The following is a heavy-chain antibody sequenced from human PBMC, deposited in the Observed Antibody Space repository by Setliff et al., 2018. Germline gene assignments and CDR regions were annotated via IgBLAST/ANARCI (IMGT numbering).Heavy chain of an antibody. Sequence: GSLRLSCAASGFTFNTYWMHWVRQAPGKGLVWFSHINSDGSGTSYADSVKGRFTISRDNAKNTLYLQMSSLGAEDTAVYYCATSGSYHGPLIWGQGALVTVSS. V-gene: IGHV3-74*01. CDR2: INSDGSGT. CDR1: GFTFNTYW. CDR3: ATSGSYHGPLI. D-gene: IGHD1-26*01. J-gene: IGHJ4*02.